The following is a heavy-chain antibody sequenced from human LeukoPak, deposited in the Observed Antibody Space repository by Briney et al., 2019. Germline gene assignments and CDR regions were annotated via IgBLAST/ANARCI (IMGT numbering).Heavy chain of an antibody. J-gene: IGHJ4*02. D-gene: IGHD2-21*02. CDR2: INAGNGNT. CDR1: GYTFTSYA. CDR3: ARDLGTVLVTATLGY. V-gene: IGHV1-3*01. Sequence: ASVKVSCKASGYTFTSYAMHWVRQAPGQRLEWMGWINAGNGNTKYSQKFQGRVTITRDTSASTAYMELSSLRSDDTAVYYCARDLGTVLVTATLGYWGQGTLVTVSS.